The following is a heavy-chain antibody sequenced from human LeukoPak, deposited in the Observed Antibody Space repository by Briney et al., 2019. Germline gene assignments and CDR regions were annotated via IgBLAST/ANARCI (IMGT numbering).Heavy chain of an antibody. J-gene: IGHJ4*02. CDR2: IYPGDSDT. CDR3: ARPSYGSGSYPDFDH. V-gene: IGHV5-51*01. D-gene: IGHD3-10*01. Sequence: GESLKISCKGSGYSFSSYWIGWVREMPGKGLEWMVSIYPGDSDTRYSPSFQGQVTISADKSISTAYLQWSSLKTSDTAIYYCARPSYGSGSYPDFDHWGQGTLVTVSS. CDR1: GYSFSSYW.